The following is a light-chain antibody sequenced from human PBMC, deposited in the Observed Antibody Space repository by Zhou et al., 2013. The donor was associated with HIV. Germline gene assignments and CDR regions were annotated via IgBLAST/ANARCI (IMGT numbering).Light chain of an antibody. V-gene: IGKV1-NL1*01. J-gene: IGKJ1*01. Sequence: DIQMTQSPSSLSASVGDRVTITCRASQGISNSLAWYQQKAGKAPKLLLYAASRLESGVPSRFSGSGSGTDFTLTISYLQSEDFASYYCQQYYGYPRTFGHGTKVDIK. CDR3: QQYYGYPRT. CDR1: QGISNS. CDR2: AAS.